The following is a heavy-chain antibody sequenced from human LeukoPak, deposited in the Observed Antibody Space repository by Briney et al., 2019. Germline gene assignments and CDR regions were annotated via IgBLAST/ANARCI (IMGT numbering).Heavy chain of an antibody. CDR1: GFTFNRNA. Sequence: GGSLRLSCAASGFTFNRNAISWVRQAPGKGLEWVSTIGGSGDKTFYADSVKGRFTISRDNSKNMAHLQMNSLTGEDTALYYCVRRGDASSGWGDHDFWGQGALVTVSS. CDR2: IGGSGDKT. CDR3: VRRGDASSGWGDHDF. V-gene: IGHV3-23*01. J-gene: IGHJ4*02. D-gene: IGHD6-19*01.